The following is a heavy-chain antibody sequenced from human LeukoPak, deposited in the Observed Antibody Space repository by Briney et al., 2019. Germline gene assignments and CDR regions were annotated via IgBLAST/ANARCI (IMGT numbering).Heavy chain of an antibody. CDR1: GGSISSSSYY. D-gene: IGHD4-17*01. Sequence: PSETLSLTCTVSGGSISSSSYYWGWIRQPPGKGLEWIGSIYYSGSTYYNPSLKSRVTISVDTSKNQFSLKLSSVTAADTAVYYCARVPDYGDYSGWFDPWGQGTLVTVSS. V-gene: IGHV4-39*07. J-gene: IGHJ5*02. CDR2: IYYSGST. CDR3: ARVPDYGDYSGWFDP.